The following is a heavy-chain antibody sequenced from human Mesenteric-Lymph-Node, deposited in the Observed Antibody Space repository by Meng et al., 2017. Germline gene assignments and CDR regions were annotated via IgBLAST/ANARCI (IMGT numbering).Heavy chain of an antibody. CDR3: ARGHYDYGWGRTWSAFDI. CDR1: GFTFSSYA. CDR2: ISYDGSNK. Sequence: GESLKISCAASGFTFSSYAMHWVRQAPGKGLEWVAVISYDGSNKYYADSVKGRFTISRDNSKNTLYLQMNSLRAEDTAVYYCARGHYDYGWGRTWSAFDIWGQGTMVTVSS. J-gene: IGHJ3*02. D-gene: IGHD3-16*01. V-gene: IGHV3-30*01.